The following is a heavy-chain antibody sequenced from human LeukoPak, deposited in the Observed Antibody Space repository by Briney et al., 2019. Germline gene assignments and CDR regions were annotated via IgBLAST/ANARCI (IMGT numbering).Heavy chain of an antibody. D-gene: IGHD4-17*01. V-gene: IGHV3-15*01. CDR1: GFTFSNAW. J-gene: IGHJ3*02. CDR2: IKSKTDGGTT. Sequence: PGGSLRLSCAASGFTFSNAWMSWVRQAPGKGLEWVGRIKSKTDGGTTDYAAPVKGRFTISRDDSKNTLYLQMNSLKTEDTAVYYCTTDWRVHGGAVTNSRAFDIWGQGTMVTVSS. CDR3: TTDWRVHGGAVTNSRAFDI.